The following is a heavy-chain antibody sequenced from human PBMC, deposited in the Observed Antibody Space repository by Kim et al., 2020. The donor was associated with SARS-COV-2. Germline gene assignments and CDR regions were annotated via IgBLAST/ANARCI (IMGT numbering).Heavy chain of an antibody. CDR3: ASDSSGYEGYYYYYGMDV. D-gene: IGHD5-12*01. Sequence: KGRFTISRDNSKNTLYLQMNSLRAEDTAVYYCASDSSGYEGYYYYYGMDVWGQGTTVTVSS. V-gene: IGHV3-30*07. J-gene: IGHJ6*02.